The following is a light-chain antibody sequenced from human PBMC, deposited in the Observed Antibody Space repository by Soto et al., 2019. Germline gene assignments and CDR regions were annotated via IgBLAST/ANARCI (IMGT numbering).Light chain of an antibody. CDR3: AAWDGSLNGWV. V-gene: IGLV1-44*01. Sequence: QSVLTQPPSASGTPGQRVTISCSGSSSKIASNTVSWYQEVPGTAPKLLIHSNNQRPSGVPDRFSGSKSGTSASLAISGLQSEDEADYYCAAWDGSLNGWVFGGGTKVTVL. J-gene: IGLJ3*02. CDR2: SNN. CDR1: SSKIASNT.